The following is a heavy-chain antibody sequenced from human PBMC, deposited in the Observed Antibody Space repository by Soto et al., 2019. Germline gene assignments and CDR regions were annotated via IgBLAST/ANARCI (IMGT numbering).Heavy chain of an antibody. Sequence: QVQLVQSGAEVRKPGSSVKVSCKASGGTFTTYDISWVRQAPGQGLEWMGGIIPLCDATKYAQKFQGRVTITADKSTGTAYMELSSLRSEDTAMYYCARDLSSSWYNGTFYFDSWGQGTLVTVSS. V-gene: IGHV1-69*06. CDR1: GGTFTTYD. CDR2: IIPLCDAT. CDR3: ARDLSSSWYNGTFYFDS. D-gene: IGHD6-19*01. J-gene: IGHJ4*02.